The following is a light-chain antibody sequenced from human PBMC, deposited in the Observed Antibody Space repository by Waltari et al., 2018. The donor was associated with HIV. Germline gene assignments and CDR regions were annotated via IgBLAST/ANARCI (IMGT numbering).Light chain of an antibody. CDR2: WAS. CDR1: QSVLYSSNNENY. CDR3: QQYLSAPFT. Sequence: RATINCKSSQSVLYSSNNENYLAWYQQKPGQPPRLLIYWASTRESGVPDRFSGSGSGTDFTLTISSLQAEDVAIYYCQQYLSAPFTFGQGSKLEIK. J-gene: IGKJ2*01. V-gene: IGKV4-1*01.